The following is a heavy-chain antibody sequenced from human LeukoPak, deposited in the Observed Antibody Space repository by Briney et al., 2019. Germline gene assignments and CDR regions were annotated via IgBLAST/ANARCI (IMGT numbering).Heavy chain of an antibody. V-gene: IGHV4-30-2*01. Sequence: SETLSLTCAVSGGSISSGGYSWSWIRQPPGKGLEWIGYIYHSGSTYYNPSLKSRVTISVDRSKNQFSLKLSSVTAADTAVYYCAREYYSALGWFDPWGQGTLVTVSS. J-gene: IGHJ5*02. CDR2: IYHSGST. CDR1: GGSISSGGYS. D-gene: IGHD3-10*01. CDR3: AREYYSALGWFDP.